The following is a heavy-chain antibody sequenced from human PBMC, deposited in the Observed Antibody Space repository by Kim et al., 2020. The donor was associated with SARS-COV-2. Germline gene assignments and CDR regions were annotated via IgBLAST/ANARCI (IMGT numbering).Heavy chain of an antibody. CDR1: GFTFSDYY. D-gene: IGHD6-25*01. CDR2: LSGSSDDI. CDR3: VRTYDSGYTYYFDH. J-gene: IGHJ4*02. Sequence: GGSLRHSCAASGFTFSDYYMSWIRQAPGEGLEWVSYLSGSSDDINYADSVRGRFTISRDNAKNSLHLQMNNLRAEDTAVYYCVRTYDSGYTYYFDHWGPG. V-gene: IGHV3-11*03.